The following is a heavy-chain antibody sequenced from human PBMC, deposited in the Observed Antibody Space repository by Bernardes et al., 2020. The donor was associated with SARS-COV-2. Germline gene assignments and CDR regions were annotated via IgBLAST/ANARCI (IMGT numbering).Heavy chain of an antibody. Sequence: GGSLRLSCAASGFTFSSYAMNWVRQAPGKDLEWISYISTNSRTIYYAESVKGRFTISRDTAKNSLYLQMNSLRAEDTAVYYCARDTASSGFKGAFDIWGQGTMVTVSS. CDR3: ARDTASSGFKGAFDI. J-gene: IGHJ3*02. CDR2: ISTNSRTI. V-gene: IGHV3-48*01. CDR1: GFTFSSYA. D-gene: IGHD3-22*01.